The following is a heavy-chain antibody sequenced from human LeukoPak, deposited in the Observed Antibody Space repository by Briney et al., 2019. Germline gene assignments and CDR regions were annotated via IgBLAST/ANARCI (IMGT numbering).Heavy chain of an antibody. J-gene: IGHJ4*02. D-gene: IGHD3-22*01. V-gene: IGHV3-9*01. CDR2: ISWNSGSI. CDR3: AKSGVYYYDSSGYWYFDY. CDR1: GFTFDDYA. Sequence: PGGSLRLSCAASGFTFDDYAMHWVRQAPGKGLEWVSGISWNSGSIGYADSVKGRFTISRDNAKNSLYLQMNSLRAEDTALYYCAKSGVYYYDSSGYWYFDYWGQGTLVTVSS.